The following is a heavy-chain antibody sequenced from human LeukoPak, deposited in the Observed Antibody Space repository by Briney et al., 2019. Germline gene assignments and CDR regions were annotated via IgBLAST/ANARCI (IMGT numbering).Heavy chain of an antibody. Sequence: PGGSLRLSCAASGFTFSDYWMSWMRQAPGKGLEWVANIKYDGDEEYYVDSVKGRFTISRDNAKGSLYLQLNSLRVEDTAVYYCKSGGAAPGSFDNWGQGTLVTVSP. CDR1: GFTFSDYW. D-gene: IGHD6-13*01. V-gene: IGHV3-7*01. J-gene: IGHJ4*02. CDR3: KSGGAAPGSFDN. CDR2: IKYDGDEE.